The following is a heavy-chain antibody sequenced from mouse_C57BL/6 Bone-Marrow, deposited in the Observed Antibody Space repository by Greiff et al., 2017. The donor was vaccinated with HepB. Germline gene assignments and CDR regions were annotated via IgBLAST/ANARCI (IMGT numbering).Heavy chain of an antibody. CDR2: IYPRSGNT. J-gene: IGHJ2*01. Sequence: QVQLQQSVAELARPGASVKLSCKASGYTFTSYGISWVKQRTGQGLEWIGEIYPRSGNTYYNEKFKGKATLTADKSSSTAYMELRSLTSEDSAVYFCARRTDYYGSSYGYWGQGTTLTVSS. CDR1: GYTFTSYG. D-gene: IGHD1-1*01. V-gene: IGHV1-81*01. CDR3: ARRTDYYGSSYGY.